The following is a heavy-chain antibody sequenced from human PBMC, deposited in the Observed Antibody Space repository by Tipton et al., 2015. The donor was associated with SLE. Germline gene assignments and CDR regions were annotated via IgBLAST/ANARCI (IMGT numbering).Heavy chain of an antibody. CDR1: GYTFTSYG. Sequence: QLVQSGAEVKKPGASVKVSCKASGYTFTSYGISWVRQAPGQGLEWMGWMNPNSGNTGYAQKFQGRVTMTRNTSVSTAYMEPSSLRSEDTAVYYCARGLRYFDSDASGYFDYWGQGTLVTVSS. V-gene: IGHV1-8*02. CDR2: MNPNSGNT. J-gene: IGHJ4*02. D-gene: IGHD3-9*01. CDR3: ARGLRYFDSDASGYFDY.